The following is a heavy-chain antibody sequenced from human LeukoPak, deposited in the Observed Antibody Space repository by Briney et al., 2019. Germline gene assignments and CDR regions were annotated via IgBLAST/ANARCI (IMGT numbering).Heavy chain of an antibody. CDR1: GYTLTELS. J-gene: IGHJ5*02. CDR3: ATFHSSSANWFDP. D-gene: IGHD6-6*01. Sequence: ASVKVSCKVPGYTLTELSMHWVRQAPGKGLEWMGGFDPEDGETIYAQKFQGRVTMTEDTSTDTAYMELSSLRSEDTAVYYCATFHSSSANWFDPWGQGTLVTVSS. CDR2: FDPEDGET. V-gene: IGHV1-24*01.